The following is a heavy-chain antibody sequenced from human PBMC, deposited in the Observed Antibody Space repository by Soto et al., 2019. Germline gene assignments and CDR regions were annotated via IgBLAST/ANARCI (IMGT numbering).Heavy chain of an antibody. CDR2: IIPILGIA. CDR1: GGTFSSYT. J-gene: IGHJ3*02. V-gene: IGHV1-69*08. Sequence: QVQLVQSGAEVKKPGSSVKVSCKASGGTFSSYTISWVRQAPGQGLEWMGRIIPILGIANYAQKFQGRVTITEDKTPSTAYMELSSLRTEDTAVYYCARDKITGTTGDDQAFDIWGQGTMVTVSS. CDR3: ARDKITGTTGDDQAFDI. D-gene: IGHD1-20*01.